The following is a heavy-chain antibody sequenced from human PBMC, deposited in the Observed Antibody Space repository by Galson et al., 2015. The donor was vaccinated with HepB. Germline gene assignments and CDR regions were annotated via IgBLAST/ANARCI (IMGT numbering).Heavy chain of an antibody. CDR2: INHTGST. J-gene: IGHJ2*01. Sequence: ETMSLTCAVYGGSFSGSYWSWIRQPPGKGLEWIGEINHTGSTNYNPSLKSRVTISLDTSKNQFSLKLSSVTAADTAVYYCARAGIVVVPDGGSYWYFELWGRGTLVTVSS. CDR1: GGSFSGSY. CDR3: ARAGIVVVPDGGSYWYFEL. D-gene: IGHD2-2*01. V-gene: IGHV4-34*01.